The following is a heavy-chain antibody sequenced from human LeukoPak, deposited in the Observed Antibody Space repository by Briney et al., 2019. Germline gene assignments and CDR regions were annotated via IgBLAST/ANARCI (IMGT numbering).Heavy chain of an antibody. CDR2: ISAYNGNT. CDR1: GYTFTSYG. V-gene: IGHV1-18*01. CDR3: ARMGYCGGDCYSGYFDY. D-gene: IGHD2-21*02. J-gene: IGHJ4*02. Sequence: ASVKVSCKASGYTFTSYGISWVRQAPGQGLEWMGWISAYNGNTNYAQKLQGRVTMTTDTSTSTAYMELRSPRSDDTAVYYCARMGYCGGDCYSGYFDYWGQGTLVTVSS.